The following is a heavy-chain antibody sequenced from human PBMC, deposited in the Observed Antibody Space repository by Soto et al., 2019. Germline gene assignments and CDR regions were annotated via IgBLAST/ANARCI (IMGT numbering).Heavy chain of an antibody. J-gene: IGHJ5*02. V-gene: IGHV4-34*01. D-gene: IGHD2-2*01. CDR2: INHSGST. Sequence: PSETLSLTSAVYGGSFSGYYWSWIRQPPGKGLEWIGEINHSGSTNYNPSLKSRVTISVDTSKNQFSLKLSSVTAADTAVYYCARMGWCSSTSCYPRGWWFDPWGQGTLVT. CDR1: GGSFSGYY. CDR3: ARMGWCSSTSCYPRGWWFDP.